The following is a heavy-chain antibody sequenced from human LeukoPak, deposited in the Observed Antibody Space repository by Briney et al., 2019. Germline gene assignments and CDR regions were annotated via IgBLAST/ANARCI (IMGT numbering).Heavy chain of an antibody. CDR3: ARGPPLFDP. J-gene: IGHJ5*02. CDR2: IDISSSST. CDR1: GFTFSDYR. V-gene: IGHV3-48*04. Sequence: GGSLTLSCAASGFTFSDYRMHWVRQAPGKGLEWISYIDISSSSTYYADSVKGRFTISRDNAKNSLYLQMSSLRAEDTALYYCARGPPLFDPWGQGTLVTVSS.